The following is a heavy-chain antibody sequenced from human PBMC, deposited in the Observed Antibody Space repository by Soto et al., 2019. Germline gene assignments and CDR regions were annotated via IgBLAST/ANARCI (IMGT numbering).Heavy chain of an antibody. D-gene: IGHD3-10*01. Sequence: PSETLSLTCTVSGGSIGTFYWSWLRQPPGKGLEWIGNIYYSGSTNYNPSLKSRATISVDTSKNQFSLKLSSVTAADTAVYYCAREGGGVSPRTAHFDYWGQGTLVTVSS. CDR1: GGSIGTFY. CDR3: AREGGGVSPRTAHFDY. CDR2: IYYSGST. J-gene: IGHJ4*02. V-gene: IGHV4-59*12.